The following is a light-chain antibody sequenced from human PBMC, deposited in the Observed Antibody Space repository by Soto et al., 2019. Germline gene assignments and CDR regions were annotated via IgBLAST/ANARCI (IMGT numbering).Light chain of an antibody. CDR1: QSVSSN. CDR3: QQYGSSPPWT. CDR2: GAS. Sequence: EIVLTQSPGTLSLSPGESATLSCMACQSVSSNLAWYQQKPGQAPRLLIYGASTRATGIPARFSGSGSGTDFTLTISRLEPEDFAVYYCQQYGSSPPWTFGQGTKVDI. V-gene: IGKV3-20*01. J-gene: IGKJ1*01.